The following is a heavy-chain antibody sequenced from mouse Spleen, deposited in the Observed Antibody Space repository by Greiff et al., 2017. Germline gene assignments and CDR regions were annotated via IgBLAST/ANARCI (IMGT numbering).Heavy chain of an antibody. CDR3: ADGYYFDY. J-gene: IGHJ2*01. D-gene: IGHD2-3*01. CDR1: GYTFTSYW. CDR2: IDPNSGGT. V-gene: IGHV1-62-3*01. Sequence: VQLVESGAELVKPGASVKLSCKASGYTFTSYWMHWVKQRPGRGLEWIGRIDPNSGGTKYNQKFKDKATLTADKSSSTAYMQLSSLTSEDSAVYYCADGYYFDYWGQGTTLTVSS.